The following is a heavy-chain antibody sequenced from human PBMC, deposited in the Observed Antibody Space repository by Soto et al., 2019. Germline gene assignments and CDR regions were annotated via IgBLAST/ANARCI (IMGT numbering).Heavy chain of an antibody. J-gene: IGHJ4*02. D-gene: IGHD6-13*01. V-gene: IGHV3-7*03. Sequence: GGSLRLSCAASGFTFSYYWMSWVRQAPGKGLEWVANIKQDGSDKYYVDPVKGRFTISRDNAKNSLYLQMHSLRAEDTAVYYCARDEAVDCWGQGTLVTVSS. CDR1: GFTFSYYW. CDR3: ARDEAVDC. CDR2: IKQDGSDK.